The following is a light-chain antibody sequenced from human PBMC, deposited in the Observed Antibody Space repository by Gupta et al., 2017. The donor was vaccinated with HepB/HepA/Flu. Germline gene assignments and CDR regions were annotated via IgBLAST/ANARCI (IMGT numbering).Light chain of an antibody. J-gene: IGKJ5*01. CDR1: QVIYTF. Sequence: IQLTQSPSFLSASLGDRVTIPCRASQVIYTFLAWYQQEPGKPPKLLIHSASTLQSGVPSRFSGSGSGTEFTLTISSLQPEDFATYYCQQLSDYPRTFGQGTRLEIK. CDR2: SAS. CDR3: QQLSDYPRT. V-gene: IGKV1-9*01.